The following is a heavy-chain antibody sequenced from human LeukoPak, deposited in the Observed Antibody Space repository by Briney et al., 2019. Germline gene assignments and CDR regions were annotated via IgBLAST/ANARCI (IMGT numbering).Heavy chain of an antibody. V-gene: IGHV1-2*02. CDR1: GYTFTGYY. Sequence: EASVKVSCKASGYTFTGYYMHWVRQAPGQGLEWMGWINPNSGGTNYAQKFQGRVTMTRDTSISTAYMEVSRLRSDDTAVYYCAREGCSSTSCYGGSSFDYWGQGTLVTVSS. CDR2: INPNSGGT. D-gene: IGHD2-2*01. J-gene: IGHJ4*02. CDR3: AREGCSSTSCYGGSSFDY.